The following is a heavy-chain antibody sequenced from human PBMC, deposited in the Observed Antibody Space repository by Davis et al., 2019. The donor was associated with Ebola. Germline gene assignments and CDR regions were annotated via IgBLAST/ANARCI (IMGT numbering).Heavy chain of an antibody. CDR3: ARGYSPKCRGGDCVNDY. CDR1: GYTFTSYG. J-gene: IGHJ4*02. Sequence: ASVKVSCKASGYTFTSYGISWVRQAPGQGLEWMGWISAYNGNTNYAQKLQGRVTMTTDTSTSTAYLELTSLRVDDTAVYYCARGYSPKCRGGDCVNDYWGQGTLVTVSS. CDR2: ISAYNGNT. D-gene: IGHD2-21*01. V-gene: IGHV1-18*01.